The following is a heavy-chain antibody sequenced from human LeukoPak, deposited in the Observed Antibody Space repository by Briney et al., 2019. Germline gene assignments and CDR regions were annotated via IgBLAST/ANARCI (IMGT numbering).Heavy chain of an antibody. J-gene: IGHJ3*01. CDR1: GFTFSSYA. Sequence: GGSLRLSCAASGFTFSSYAMTWVRQAPGKGPEWVSAISASGADTYYADSVKGRFTISRDNSKNTLYLHMSSLRAEDTAVYFCAKRTRDTSYYLGAFDGWGQGTTVTVSS. V-gene: IGHV3-23*01. CDR3: AKRTRDTSYYLGAFDG. CDR2: ISASGADT. D-gene: IGHD3-9*01.